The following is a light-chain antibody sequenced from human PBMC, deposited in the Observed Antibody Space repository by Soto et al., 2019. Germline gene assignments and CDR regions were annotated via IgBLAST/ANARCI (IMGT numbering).Light chain of an antibody. V-gene: IGKV3-20*01. CDR3: HHYGRPPNWDPWT. CDR1: QSVSSSN. Sequence: EVVLTQSPGTLSLSPGERATLSCRASQSVSSSNFAWYQQKPGQAPRLLIYGASNRATGVPDRFSGSGSGRDFRLIIRSIKPEDLEVYYGHHYGRPPNWDPWTFGQGTKVEIK. CDR2: GAS. J-gene: IGKJ1*01.